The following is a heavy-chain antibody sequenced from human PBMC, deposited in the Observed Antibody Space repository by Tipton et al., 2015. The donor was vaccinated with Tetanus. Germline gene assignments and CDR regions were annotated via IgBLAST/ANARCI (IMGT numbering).Heavy chain of an antibody. J-gene: IGHJ4*02. CDR3: AKDLDYYDSSGCFDY. Sequence: RSLRLSCAASGFTFDDYAMHWVRQAPGKGLEWVSGISWNSGSIGYADSVKGRFTISRDNAKNSLYLQMNSLRAEDTALYYCAKDLDYYDSSGCFDYWGQGTLVTVSS. V-gene: IGHV3-9*01. D-gene: IGHD3-22*01. CDR1: GFTFDDYA. CDR2: ISWNSGSI.